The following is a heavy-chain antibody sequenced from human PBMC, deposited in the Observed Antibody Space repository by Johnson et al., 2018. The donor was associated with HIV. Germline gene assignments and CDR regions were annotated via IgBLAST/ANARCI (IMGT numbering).Heavy chain of an antibody. J-gene: IGHJ3*02. CDR1: GFTFRSYA. CDR2: ISYHGTNK. CDR3: ARERYGSQAIDGFDI. Sequence: QVQLVECGGGVVQPGRSLRLSCAASGFTFRSYAMHWVRQAPGKGLEWVAVISYHGTNKYYADSVKGRFTISRDNSKNTLYLQMNSLRAEDTAVYYCARERYGSQAIDGFDIWGQGTMVTVSS. V-gene: IGHV3-30-3*01. D-gene: IGHD2-15*01.